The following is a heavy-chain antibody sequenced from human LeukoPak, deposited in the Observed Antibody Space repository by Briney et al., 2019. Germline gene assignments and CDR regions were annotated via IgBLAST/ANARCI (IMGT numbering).Heavy chain of an antibody. CDR1: GFTFSSYA. CDR2: ISYDGSNK. J-gene: IGHJ4*02. D-gene: IGHD3-22*01. Sequence: GGSLRLSCAASGFTFSSYAMHWVRQAPGKGLEWVAVISYDGSNKYYADSVKGRFTIPRDNSKNTLYLQMNSLRAEDTAVYYCARFTYYDSSGSPGYWGQGTLVTVSS. CDR3: ARFTYYDSSGSPGY. V-gene: IGHV3-30-3*01.